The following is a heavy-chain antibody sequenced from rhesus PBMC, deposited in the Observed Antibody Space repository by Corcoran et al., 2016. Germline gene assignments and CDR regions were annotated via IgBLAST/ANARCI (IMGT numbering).Heavy chain of an antibody. CDR1: GFTFSNYG. Sequence: EVQLVETGGGLVQPGGSLKLSCAASGFTFSNYGMSWVRQAPGKGLEWVSAINMVGAYTTHAESVKFRFSISRDNSKNTFSLQMNSLRAEDTAVYYCAKTLWRGFCTGSGCYFYWYFDLWVPGTPITISS. CDR3: AKTLWRGFCTGSGCYFYWYFDL. CDR2: INMVGAYT. D-gene: IGHD2-21*01. J-gene: IGHJ2*01. V-gene: IGHV3S5*01.